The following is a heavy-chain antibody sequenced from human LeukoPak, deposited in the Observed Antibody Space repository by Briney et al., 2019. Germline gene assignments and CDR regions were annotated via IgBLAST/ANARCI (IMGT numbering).Heavy chain of an antibody. CDR1: GFPFSSHG. J-gene: IGHJ6*03. CDR3: AKVAEVGATGYYYYMDV. V-gene: IGHV3-66*01. D-gene: IGHD1-26*01. CDR2: IYSGGST. Sequence: PGGSLRLSCAGSGFPFSSHGMNWVRQAPGKGLEWVSVIYSGGSTYYADSVKGRFTISRDSSKNTLYLQMNSLRGEDTAVYYCAKVAEVGATGYYYYMDVWGKGTTVTISS.